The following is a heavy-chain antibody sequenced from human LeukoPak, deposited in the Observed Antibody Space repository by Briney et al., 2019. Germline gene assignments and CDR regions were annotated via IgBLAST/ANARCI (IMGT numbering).Heavy chain of an antibody. CDR1: GYAFTMYG. V-gene: IGHV1-2*02. J-gene: IGHJ4*02. D-gene: IGHD6-6*01. Sequence: ASVKVSCKSSGYAFTMYGINWVRAAPGQGLEWLGSINPSRGGTNYAQKFQGRVTMTRDTSIDTAYMEMSNLTFDDTAFYYCTRARYTSSFPRFDYWGQGTLVTVSS. CDR2: INPSRGGT. CDR3: TRARYTSSFPRFDY.